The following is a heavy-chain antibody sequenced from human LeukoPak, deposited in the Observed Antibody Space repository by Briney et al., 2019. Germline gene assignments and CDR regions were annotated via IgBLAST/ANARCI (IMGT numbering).Heavy chain of an antibody. V-gene: IGHV3-21*06. D-gene: IGHD3/OR15-3a*01. CDR3: ARGAGLDHY. J-gene: IGHJ4*02. Sequence: KSGGSLRLSCAASGFTVSNNYVTWVRQAPGKGLEWVSSINSSGANIYYADSVKGRFVISRDNAKNSVYLQMNRLRGEDTAVYYCARGAGLDHYWGQGTLVTVSS. CDR1: GFTVSNNY. CDR2: INSSGANI.